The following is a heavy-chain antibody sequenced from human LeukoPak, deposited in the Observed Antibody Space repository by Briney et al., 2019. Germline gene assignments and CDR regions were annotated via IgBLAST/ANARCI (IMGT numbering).Heavy chain of an antibody. Sequence: PSETLSLTCTVSGGSISSYYWSWIRQPPGKGVEWIGYIYYSGSTNYNPSLKSRVTISVDTSKNQFSLKLSSVTAADTAVYYCARRIVVVVASRKYHYFDYWGQGTLVTVSS. CDR1: GGSISSYY. CDR3: ARRIVVVVASRKYHYFDY. V-gene: IGHV4-59*08. CDR2: IYYSGST. J-gene: IGHJ4*02. D-gene: IGHD2-15*01.